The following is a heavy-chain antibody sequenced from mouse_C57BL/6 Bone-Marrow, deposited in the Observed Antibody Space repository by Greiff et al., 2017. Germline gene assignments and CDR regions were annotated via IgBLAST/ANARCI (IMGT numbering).Heavy chain of an antibody. J-gene: IGHJ4*01. D-gene: IGHD1-1*01. CDR3: ARRNYGSSYGAMDY. V-gene: IGHV1-81*01. CDR2: IYPRSGNT. CDR1: GYNFTSYG. Sequence: QVQLKQSGAELARPGASVKLSCKASGYNFTSYGISWVKQRTGQGLEWIGEIYPRSGNTSYNEKFKGKATLTADTSSSTAYMELRSLTSEDSAVYFCARRNYGSSYGAMDYWGQGTSVTVSS.